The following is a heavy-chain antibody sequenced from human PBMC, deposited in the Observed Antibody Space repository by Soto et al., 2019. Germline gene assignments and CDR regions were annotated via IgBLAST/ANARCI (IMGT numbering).Heavy chain of an antibody. J-gene: IGHJ3*02. V-gene: IGHV1-69*13. D-gene: IGHD2-15*01. CDR2: IIPIFGTA. Sequence: GASVKVSCKASGGTFSSYAICWVRQAPGQGLEWMGGIIPIFGTANYAQKFQGRVTITADESTSTAYMELSSLRSEDTAVYYCARSGGVAGRDAFDIWGQGTMVTVSS. CDR1: GGTFSSYA. CDR3: ARSGGVAGRDAFDI.